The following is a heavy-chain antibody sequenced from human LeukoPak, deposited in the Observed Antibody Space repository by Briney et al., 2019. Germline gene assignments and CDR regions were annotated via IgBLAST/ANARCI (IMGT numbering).Heavy chain of an antibody. V-gene: IGHV1-69*04. CDR1: GGTFSSYA. CDR3: ARDQREYSSSWYGRLRLGNWFDP. J-gene: IGHJ5*02. Sequence: SVKVSCKASGGTFSSYAISWVRQAPGQGLEWVGRIIPILGIANYAQKFQGRVTITADKSTSTAYMELSSLRSEDTAVYYCARDQREYSSSWYGRLRLGNWFDPWGQGTLVTVSS. CDR2: IIPILGIA. D-gene: IGHD6-13*01.